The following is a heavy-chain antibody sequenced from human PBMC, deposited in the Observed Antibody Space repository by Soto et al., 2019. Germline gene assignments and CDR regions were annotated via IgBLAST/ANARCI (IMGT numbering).Heavy chain of an antibody. Sequence: GALRLSCVVSGFSFSSCWMHWVRDAPGKGLEWVSRISSDGRNTNHADFVKGRFTISRDNAKNTLFLQMNNLRAEDTAVYYCASLYSSAWASDYWGQGTLVTVS. CDR3: ASLYSSAWASDY. D-gene: IGHD6-19*01. V-gene: IGHV3-74*01. J-gene: IGHJ4*02. CDR1: GFSFSSCW. CDR2: ISSDGRNT.